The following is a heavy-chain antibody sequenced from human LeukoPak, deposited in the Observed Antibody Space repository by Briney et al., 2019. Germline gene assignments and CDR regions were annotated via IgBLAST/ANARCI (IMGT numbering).Heavy chain of an antibody. CDR3: ARYLVFGSSGFDDALLI. J-gene: IGHJ3*02. CDR1: GDSISPHY. CDR2: IYYNGAT. V-gene: IGHV4-59*11. Sequence: SETLSLTCTVSGDSISPHYWIWVRQPPGKGLEWLGHIYYNGATDYNPSVKSRVTFSVDTSKSQFSLNLRFVTAADTAVYYCARYLVFGSSGFDDALLIWGQGTVVTVS. D-gene: IGHD3-22*01.